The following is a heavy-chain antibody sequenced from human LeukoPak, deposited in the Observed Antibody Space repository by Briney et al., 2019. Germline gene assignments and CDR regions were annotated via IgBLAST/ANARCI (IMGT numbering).Heavy chain of an antibody. J-gene: IGHJ5*02. V-gene: IGHV1-8*02. CDR3: ARAGLFDP. CDR2: LNPNNGKT. Sequence: ASVKVSCKASGYTFTNYDINWVRQATGQGLEWMGWLNPNNGKTGYAQKLQGGVTMTTDTSTSTAYMELRSLRSDDTAVYYCARAGLFDPWGQGTLVTVSS. CDR1: GYTFTNYD.